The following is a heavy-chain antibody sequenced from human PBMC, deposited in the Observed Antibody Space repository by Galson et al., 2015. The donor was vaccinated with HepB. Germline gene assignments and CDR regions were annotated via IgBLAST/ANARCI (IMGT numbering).Heavy chain of an antibody. J-gene: IGHJ3*01. D-gene: IGHD3-16*01. Sequence: SLRLSCAASGFTFSSYSMNWVRQAPGKGLEWVSYISSSSSIIYYADSVRGRFTISRDNAKNSLYLQMNRLRDEDTAVYYCARYSGGGGSGVWGQGTMVTVSS. CDR1: GFTFSSYS. CDR2: ISSSSSII. V-gene: IGHV3-48*02. CDR3: ARYSGGGGSGV.